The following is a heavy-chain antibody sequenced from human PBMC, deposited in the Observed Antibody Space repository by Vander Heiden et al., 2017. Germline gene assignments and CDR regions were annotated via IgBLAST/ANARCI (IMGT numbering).Heavy chain of an antibody. V-gene: IGHV3-23*01. CDR1: GFTLSSNA. J-gene: IGHJ5*02. Sequence: EVQLLESGGGLVQPGGSLRLSCAVSGFTLSSNAMTWVRQAPGKGLGWVSTLSGTGSGSYYADSVKGRFTISRDNSRNTLYLQMNSLRAEDTAIYYCAKVVGFCSGGGCYSIGDGDWFDPWGQGTLVTVSS. D-gene: IGHD2-15*01. CDR2: LSGTGSGS. CDR3: AKVVGFCSGGGCYSIGDGDWFDP.